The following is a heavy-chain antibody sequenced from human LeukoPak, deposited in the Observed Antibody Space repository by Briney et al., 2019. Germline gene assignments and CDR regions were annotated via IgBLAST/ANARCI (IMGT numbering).Heavy chain of an antibody. J-gene: IGHJ4*02. CDR2: ISGSGGST. Sequence: PGGSLRLSCAASGFTFSSYAMSWVRQAPGKGLEWVSGISGSGGSTYYADSVKGRFTISRDNSKNTLYLQMTSLRAEDTAVYYSAKDQVWIVVGSFDYWGQGTLVTVSS. CDR3: AKDQVWIVVGSFDY. CDR1: GFTFSSYA. D-gene: IGHD3-22*01. V-gene: IGHV3-23*01.